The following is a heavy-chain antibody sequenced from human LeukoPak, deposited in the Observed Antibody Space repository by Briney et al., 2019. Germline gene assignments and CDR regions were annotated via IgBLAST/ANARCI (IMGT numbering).Heavy chain of an antibody. Sequence: GGSLRLSCAASGFTFSSYDMHWVRRATGKGLEWVSAIGTAGDTYYPGSVKGRFTISRENAKNSLYLQMNSLRAGDTAVYYRARVEYDSSGYYFSYWGQGTLVTVSS. D-gene: IGHD3-22*01. CDR3: ARVEYDSSGYYFSY. V-gene: IGHV3-13*01. CDR2: IGTAGDT. J-gene: IGHJ4*02. CDR1: GFTFSSYD.